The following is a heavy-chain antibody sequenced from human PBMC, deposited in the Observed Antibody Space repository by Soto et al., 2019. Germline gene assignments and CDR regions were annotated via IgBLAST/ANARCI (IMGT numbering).Heavy chain of an antibody. CDR3: ARLTVVPYYFDS. Sequence: SQTLSLTCAISGDSVSSNSATWHWIRQSPSRGLEWLGRTFYRSKWYTDYALSARSRISINRDTSKNQFSLHLNSVTPEDTAVYYCARLTVVPYYFDSWGQGTLVTVSS. CDR2: TFYRSKWYT. CDR1: GDSVSSNSAT. D-gene: IGHD3-22*01. V-gene: IGHV6-1*01. J-gene: IGHJ4*02.